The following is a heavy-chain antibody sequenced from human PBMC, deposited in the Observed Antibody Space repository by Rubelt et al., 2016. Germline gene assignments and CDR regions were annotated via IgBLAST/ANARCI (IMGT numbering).Heavy chain of an antibody. D-gene: IGHD6-13*01. CDR2: IIPIFGTA. CDR1: GGTFSSYA. CDR3: ARSLVRPYFDY. Sequence: QVQLVQSGAEVKKPGASVKVSCEASGGTFSSYAISWVRQAPGQGLEWMGGIIPIFGTANYEQKFQGRVTMTRDTSTSTVYMELSSLRSEDTALYYCARSLVRPYFDYWGQGTLVTVSS. V-gene: IGHV1-69*06. J-gene: IGHJ4*02.